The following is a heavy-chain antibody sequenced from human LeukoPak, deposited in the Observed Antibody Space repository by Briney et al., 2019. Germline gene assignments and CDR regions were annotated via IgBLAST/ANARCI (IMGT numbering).Heavy chain of an antibody. J-gene: IGHJ4*02. V-gene: IGHV4-59*01. D-gene: IGHD3-3*01. CDR3: ASGQYYDLWSGYYVD. CDR1: GGSISSYY. CDR2: IYNTGST. Sequence: SETLSLTCTVSGGSISSYYWNWIRQPPGKGLEWIGYIYNTGSTKYSPSLKSRVTISVDTSKNQFSLTLRSVTAADTAVYYCASGQYYDLWSGYYVDWGQGTLVTVSA.